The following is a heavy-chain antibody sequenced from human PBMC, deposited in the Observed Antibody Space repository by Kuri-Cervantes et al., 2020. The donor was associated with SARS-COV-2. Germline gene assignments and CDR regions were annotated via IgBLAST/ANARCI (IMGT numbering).Heavy chain of an antibody. Sequence: GESLKISCAASGFTFSSFPMSWVRQAPGKGLEWVSVIYSGGSSTYYADSVKGRFTISRDNSKNTLYLQMNSLRAEDTAVYYCAKDLGDYGMDVWGQGTTVTVS. J-gene: IGHJ6*02. V-gene: IGHV3-23*03. D-gene: IGHD3-16*01. CDR1: GFTFSSFP. CDR3: AKDLGDYGMDV. CDR2: IYSGGSST.